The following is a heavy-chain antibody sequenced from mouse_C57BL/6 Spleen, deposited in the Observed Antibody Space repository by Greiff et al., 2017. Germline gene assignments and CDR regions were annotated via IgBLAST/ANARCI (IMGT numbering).Heavy chain of an antibody. Sequence: EVQLQQSGAELVRPGASVKLSCTASGFNIKDDYMPWVQQRPEQGLEWIGWIDPENGDTEYASKFQGKATITADTSSNTAYLQLSSLTSEDTAVYYWATGVRSYYFDDWGQGTTLTVSS. D-gene: IGHD1-1*01. CDR1: GFNIKDDY. J-gene: IGHJ2*01. V-gene: IGHV14-4*01. CDR2: IDPENGDT. CDR3: ATGVRSYYFDD.